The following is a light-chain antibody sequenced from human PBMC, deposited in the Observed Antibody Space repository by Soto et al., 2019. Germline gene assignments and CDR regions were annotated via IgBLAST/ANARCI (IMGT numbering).Light chain of an antibody. CDR1: QSVSSSQ. CDR2: GAS. V-gene: IGKV3-20*01. J-gene: IGKJ2*01. Sequence: EIVLTQSPGTLSLSPGERATLSCRASQSVSSSQLAWYQQKPGQAPRLLIYGASTTATGIPDRFSGGGSGTGFTLTISRLEPEDFAVYYCQQFGSPPEYTFGQGTKLEVK. CDR3: QQFGSPPEYT.